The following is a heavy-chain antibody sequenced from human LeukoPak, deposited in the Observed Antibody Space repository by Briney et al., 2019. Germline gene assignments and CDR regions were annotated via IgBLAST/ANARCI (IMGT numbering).Heavy chain of an antibody. CDR2: INHSGST. D-gene: IGHD6-13*01. J-gene: IGHJ4*02. V-gene: IGHV4-34*01. Sequence: SETLSLTCAVYGGSFSGYYWSWIRQPPGKGLEWIGEINHSGSTNYNPSLKSRVTISVDTSKNQFSLKLSSVTAADTAVYYCARTIAAAVKSNFDYWGQGTLVTVSS. CDR3: ARTIAAAVKSNFDY. CDR1: GGSFSGYY.